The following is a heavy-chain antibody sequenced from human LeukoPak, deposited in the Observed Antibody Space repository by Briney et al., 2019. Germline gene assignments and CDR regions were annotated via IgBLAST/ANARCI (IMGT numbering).Heavy chain of an antibody. D-gene: IGHD3-16*01. Sequence: GGSLRLSCAASGFVFSNYWMSWVRQAPGKGLEWVASINHNGNVNYYVDSVKGRFTISRDNAKNSLYLQMSNLRAEDTAVYFCARGGGLDVWGQGATVTVSS. CDR2: INHNGNVN. J-gene: IGHJ6*02. CDR1: GFVFSNYW. V-gene: IGHV3-7*03. CDR3: ARGGGLDV.